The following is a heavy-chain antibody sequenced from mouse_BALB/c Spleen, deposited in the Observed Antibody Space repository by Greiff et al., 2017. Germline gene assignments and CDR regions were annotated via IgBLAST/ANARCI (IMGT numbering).Heavy chain of an antibody. Sequence: EVMLVESGGGLVKPGGSLKLSCAASGFTFSSYAMSWVRQTPEKRLEWVASISSGGSTYYPDSVKGRFTISRDNARNILYLQMSSLRSEDTAMYYCARGHYGNYFFAYWGQGTLVTVSA. J-gene: IGHJ3*01. CDR1: GFTFSSYA. CDR3: ARGHYGNYFFAY. CDR2: ISSGGST. V-gene: IGHV5-6-5*01. D-gene: IGHD2-1*01.